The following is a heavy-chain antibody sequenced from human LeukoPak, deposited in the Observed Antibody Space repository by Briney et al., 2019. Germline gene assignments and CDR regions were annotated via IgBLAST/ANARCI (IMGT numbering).Heavy chain of an antibody. Sequence: ASVKVSCKASGYTFTSYDINWVRQATGQGLEWMGWMNPNSGSTGYAQKFQGRVTMTRNTSISTAYMELSSLRSEDTAVYYCARGSVSGEYFDYWGQGTLVTASS. D-gene: IGHD3-10*02. CDR1: GYTFTSYD. CDR3: ARGSVSGEYFDY. V-gene: IGHV1-8*01. J-gene: IGHJ4*02. CDR2: MNPNSGST.